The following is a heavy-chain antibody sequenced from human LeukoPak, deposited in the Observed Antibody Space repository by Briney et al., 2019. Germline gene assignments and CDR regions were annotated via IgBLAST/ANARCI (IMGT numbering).Heavy chain of an antibody. J-gene: IGHJ4*02. D-gene: IGHD6-6*01. CDR3: ARGRSSIAARFDY. CDR1: GGSFSGYY. Sequence: SETLSLTCAVYGGSFSGYYWSWIRQPPGKGLEWIGEINHSGSTNYNPSLKSRVTISVDTSKNQFSLKLSSVTAADTAVYYCARGRSSIAARFDYWGQGTPVTVSS. CDR2: INHSGST. V-gene: IGHV4-34*01.